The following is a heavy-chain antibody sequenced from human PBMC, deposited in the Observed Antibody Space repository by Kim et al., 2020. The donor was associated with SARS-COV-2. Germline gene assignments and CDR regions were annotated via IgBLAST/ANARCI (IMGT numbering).Heavy chain of an antibody. CDR1: GFTVSSNY. V-gene: IGHV3-66*01. Sequence: GGSLRLSCAASGFTVSSNYMSWVRQAPGKGLEWVSVIYSGGSTYYADSVKGRFTISRDNSKNTLYLQMNSLRAEDTAVYYCARVGLSIYILTGYWYFDLWGRGTLVTVSS. J-gene: IGHJ2*01. CDR2: IYSGGST. CDR3: ARVGLSIYILTGYWYFDL. D-gene: IGHD3-9*01.